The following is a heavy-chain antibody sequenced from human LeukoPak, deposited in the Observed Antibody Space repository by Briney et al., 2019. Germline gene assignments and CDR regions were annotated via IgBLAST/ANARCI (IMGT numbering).Heavy chain of an antibody. D-gene: IGHD3-22*01. CDR3: VKDDSYYYDSTTYVA. Sequence: PGESLRLSCSASGFTFSSYIMHWVRQAPGKGLEYVSAISSNGGSTYYADSVKGRFTISRDNSKNTLYLQMSSLRGEDTAVDYCVKDDSYYYDSTTYVAWGQGTLVTVSS. J-gene: IGHJ5*02. CDR1: GFTFSSYI. V-gene: IGHV3-64D*06. CDR2: ISSNGGST.